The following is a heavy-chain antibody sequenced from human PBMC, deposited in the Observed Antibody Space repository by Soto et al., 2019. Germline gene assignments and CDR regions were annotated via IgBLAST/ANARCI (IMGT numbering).Heavy chain of an antibody. Sequence: SETLSLTCTVSGGSIISYYWSWIRQPPGKGLEWIGYIYYSGNTNLNPSLKSRVTIAVDTSKNQVSLRLTSVSAADTAVYYCARTPGYNSPIPYYYFGMDVWGQGTTVTVSS. CDR2: IYYSGNT. CDR1: GGSIISYY. D-gene: IGHD6-13*01. V-gene: IGHV4-59*01. CDR3: ARTPGYNSPIPYYYFGMDV. J-gene: IGHJ6*02.